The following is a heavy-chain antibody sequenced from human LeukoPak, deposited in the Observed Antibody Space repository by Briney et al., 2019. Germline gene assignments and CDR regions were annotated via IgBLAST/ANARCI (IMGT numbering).Heavy chain of an antibody. CDR2: INPRGGST. D-gene: IGHD6-19*01. Sequence: ASVKVSCKASGYTFTSDYIHWVRQAPGQGLEWMGIINPRGGSTSYAQKFQGRVTMTKDTSTSTVYMELSSLRSDDTAMYYCARTGYTSGWYVGSFDYWGQGTLVTVSS. CDR1: GYTFTSDY. CDR3: ARTGYTSGWYVGSFDY. V-gene: IGHV1-46*01. J-gene: IGHJ4*02.